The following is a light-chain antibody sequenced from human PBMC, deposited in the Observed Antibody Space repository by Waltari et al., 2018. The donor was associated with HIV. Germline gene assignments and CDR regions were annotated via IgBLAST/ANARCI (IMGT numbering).Light chain of an antibody. CDR3: QQLNEYPWT. CDR2: AAS. CDR1: QDIRNY. J-gene: IGKJ1*01. Sequence: DIQLTQSPSFLSASVGDRVTITCRASQDIRNYFTWYQQKLGKAPKLLIYAASSLQSGVPSRFSSSGSGTQVTLTINSLQPEEFATYHCQQLNEYPWTFGQGTQVEIK. V-gene: IGKV1-9*01.